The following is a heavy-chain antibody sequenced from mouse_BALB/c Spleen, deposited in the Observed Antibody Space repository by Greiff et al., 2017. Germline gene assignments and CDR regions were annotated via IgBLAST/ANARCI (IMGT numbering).Heavy chain of an antibody. CDR2: IWAGGST. V-gene: IGHV2-9*02. CDR3: ANLYDYDGYFDV. CDR1: GFSLTSYG. J-gene: IGHJ1*01. D-gene: IGHD2-4*01. Sequence: QVQLNESGPGLVAPSQSLSITCTVSGFSLTSYGVHWVRQPPGKGLEWLGVIWAGGSTNYNSALMSRLSISKDNSKSQVFLKMNSLQANDTAIYYCANLYDYDGYFDVWGAGTTVTVSS.